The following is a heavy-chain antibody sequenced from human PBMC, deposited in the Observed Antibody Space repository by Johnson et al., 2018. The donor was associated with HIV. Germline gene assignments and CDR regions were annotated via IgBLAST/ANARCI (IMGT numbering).Heavy chain of an antibody. D-gene: IGHD1-26*01. Sequence: QVQLVESGGGVVQPGGSLRLSCAASGFNFNIYGMHWVRQAPVRGLEWVAFIRYDGSYKNYVDSAKGRFTISRDNSKNTLYLQMNSLSAEDTAVYYCAKPLVGATRDEAFDVWGQGTMVTVSS. CDR1: GFNFNIYG. CDR3: AKPLVGATRDEAFDV. V-gene: IGHV3-30*02. CDR2: IRYDGSYK. J-gene: IGHJ3*01.